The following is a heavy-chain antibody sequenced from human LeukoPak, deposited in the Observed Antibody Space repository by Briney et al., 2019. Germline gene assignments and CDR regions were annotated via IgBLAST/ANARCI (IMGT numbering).Heavy chain of an antibody. CDR3: ARGGGYGDYASHYYMDV. CDR1: GFTFDDYG. CDR2: INWNGGST. J-gene: IGHJ6*03. D-gene: IGHD4-17*01. V-gene: IGHV3-20*04. Sequence: PGGSLRLSCAASGFTFDDYGMSWVRQAPGKGLEWVSGINWNGGSTGYADSVKGRFTISRDNAKNSLYLQMNSLRAEDTALYYCARGGGYGDYASHYYMDVWGKGTTVTVSS.